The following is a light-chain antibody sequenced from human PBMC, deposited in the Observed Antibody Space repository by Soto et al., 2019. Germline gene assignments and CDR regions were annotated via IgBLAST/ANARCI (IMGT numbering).Light chain of an antibody. Sequence: DIQMTQSPSTLSASVGDRVTITCRASQNINIWLAWYQQKPGKAPKLLIYNAAYLESGVPSRFSGSGSGTEFTLTICSLQPDDFAIYYCQQYNGDSRGFGQGTKVDIK. J-gene: IGKJ1*01. V-gene: IGKV1-5*01. CDR2: NAA. CDR3: QQYNGDSRG. CDR1: QNINIW.